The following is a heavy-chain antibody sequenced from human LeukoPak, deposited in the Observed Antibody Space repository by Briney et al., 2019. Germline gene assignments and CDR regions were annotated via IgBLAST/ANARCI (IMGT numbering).Heavy chain of an antibody. V-gene: IGHV3-7*01. CDR3: ASDPPWENDAFDI. Sequence: QPGGSLRLSCAASGFTFSNYWMTWVRQAPGKGLEWVANIRPDGRKTYYVSSVKGRFTISRDNAKNSLYLQMNSLRADDTAVYFCASDPPWENDAFDIWGQGTMVTVSS. CDR1: GFTFSNYW. D-gene: IGHD1-26*01. CDR2: IRPDGRKT. J-gene: IGHJ3*02.